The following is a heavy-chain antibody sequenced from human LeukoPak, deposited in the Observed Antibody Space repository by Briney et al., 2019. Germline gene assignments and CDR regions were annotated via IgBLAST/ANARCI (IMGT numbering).Heavy chain of an antibody. CDR1: GFTFSSYS. Sequence: PGGSLRLSCAASGFTFSSYSMNWVRQAPGKGLEWVSSISSSSSYIYYADSVKGRFTISRDNAKNSLYLQMNSLRAEDTAVYYCASGHQLGFWSGYYRDAFDIWGQGTMVTVSS. CDR2: ISSSSSYI. CDR3: ASGHQLGFWSGYYRDAFDI. J-gene: IGHJ3*02. V-gene: IGHV3-21*01. D-gene: IGHD3-3*01.